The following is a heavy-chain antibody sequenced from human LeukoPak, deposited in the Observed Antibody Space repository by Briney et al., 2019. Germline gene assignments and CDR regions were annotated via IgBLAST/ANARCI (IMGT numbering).Heavy chain of an antibody. J-gene: IGHJ5*02. D-gene: IGHD3-22*01. CDR1: GYTFTTYA. Sequence: ASVKVSCKASGYTFTTYAMHWVRQAPGQRLEWMGWINAGNGNTKYSQKFQGRVIITRDTSASKAYMELISLRSEDTAIYYCARFTMTRGWFDPWGQGTLVIVSS. CDR3: ARFTMTRGWFDP. CDR2: INAGNGNT. V-gene: IGHV1-3*01.